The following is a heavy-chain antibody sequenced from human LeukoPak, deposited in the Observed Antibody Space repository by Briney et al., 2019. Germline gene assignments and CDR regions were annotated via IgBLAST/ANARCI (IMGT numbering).Heavy chain of an antibody. D-gene: IGHD3-3*01. CDR3: AKDRGTIFGVVIRSPY. J-gene: IGHJ4*02. CDR1: GFTYSSYA. CDR2: ISGSGGST. Sequence: GGSLRLXCAASGFTYSSYAMSWVRQAPGKGLESVSAISGSGGSTYYADSVKGRFTISRDNSKNTLYLQMNSLRAEDTAVYYCAKDRGTIFGVVIRSPYWGQGTLVTVSS. V-gene: IGHV3-23*01.